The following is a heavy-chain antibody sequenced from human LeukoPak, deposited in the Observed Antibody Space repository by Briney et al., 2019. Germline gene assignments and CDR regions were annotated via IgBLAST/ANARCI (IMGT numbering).Heavy chain of an antibody. Sequence: AASVKVSCKASGYTFTSYFMHWVRQAPGQGLEWMGWINPHSGGTKYAQKLQGRVTMTRDTSISTAYVELRGLRSEDTAVYYCARVPTGLDYFEYWGQGTLVTVSS. CDR3: ARVPTGLDYFEY. CDR2: INPHSGGT. V-gene: IGHV1-2*02. D-gene: IGHD3/OR15-3a*01. CDR1: GYTFTSYF. J-gene: IGHJ4*02.